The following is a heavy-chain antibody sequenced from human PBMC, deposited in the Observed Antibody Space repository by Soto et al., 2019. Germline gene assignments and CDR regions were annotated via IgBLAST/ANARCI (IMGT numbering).Heavy chain of an antibody. CDR3: ARDRSTHDY. D-gene: IGHD1-1*01. V-gene: IGHV1-18*01. CDR1: GYTFKNYG. CDR2: ISAYNGNT. J-gene: IGHJ4*02. Sequence: QVQLVQSGAELKKPGASVKVSCKASGYTFKNYGISWVRQAPGQGLEWMGWISAYNGNTDYAQRFQGRVTMTTDTSTSTAYMDLRSLISDDTAVYYCARDRSTHDYWGQGTLVTVSS.